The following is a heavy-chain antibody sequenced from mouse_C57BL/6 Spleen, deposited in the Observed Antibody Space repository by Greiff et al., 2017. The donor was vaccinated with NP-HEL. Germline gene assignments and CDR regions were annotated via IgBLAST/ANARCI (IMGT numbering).Heavy chain of an antibody. J-gene: IGHJ4*01. V-gene: IGHV1-26*01. D-gene: IGHD2-2*01. CDR1: GYTFTDYY. Sequence: VQLQQSGPELVKPGASVKISCKASGYTFTDYYMNWVKQSHGKSLEWIGDINPNNGGTSYIQKFKGKATLTVDKSSSTAYMELRSLTSEDSAVYYCARHYGYDKGSYWGQGTSVTVSS. CDR2: INPNNGGT. CDR3: ARHYGYDKGSY.